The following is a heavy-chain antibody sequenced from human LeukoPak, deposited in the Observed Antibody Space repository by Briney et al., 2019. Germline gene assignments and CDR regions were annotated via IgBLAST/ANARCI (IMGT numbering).Heavy chain of an antibody. CDR2: IYYSGST. CDR3: ARELRFSSYYYYMDV. D-gene: IGHD3-3*01. J-gene: IGHJ6*03. V-gene: IGHV4-61*10. CDR1: GGSISSGSYY. Sequence: PSETLSLTCTVSGGSISSGSYYWRWIRQPAGKGLEWIGYIYYSGSTNYNPSLKSRVTISVDTSKNQFSLKLSSVTAADTAVYYCARELRFSSYYYYMDVWGKGTTVTVSS.